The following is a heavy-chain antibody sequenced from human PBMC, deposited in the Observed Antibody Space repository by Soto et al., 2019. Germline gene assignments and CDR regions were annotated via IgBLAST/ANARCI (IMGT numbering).Heavy chain of an antibody. D-gene: IGHD3-10*01. CDR1: GFTFDDYA. CDR2: ISWNSGSI. CDR3: ATFSYGSGSYSNGWFDP. Sequence: EVQLVESGGGLVQPGRSLRLSCAASGFTFDDYAMHWVRQAPGKGLEWVSGISWNSGSIGYADSVKGRFTISRDNAKNSLYLQMNSLRSEDTALYYCATFSYGSGSYSNGWFDPWGQGTLVTVSS. J-gene: IGHJ5*02. V-gene: IGHV3-9*01.